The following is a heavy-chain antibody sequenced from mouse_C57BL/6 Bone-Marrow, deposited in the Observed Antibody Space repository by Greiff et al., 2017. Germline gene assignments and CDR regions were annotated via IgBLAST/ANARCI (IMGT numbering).Heavy chain of an antibody. CDR2: IYPRDGST. CDR3: ARDYGSSYWYFDF. D-gene: IGHD1-1*01. V-gene: IGHV1-85*01. CDR1: GYTFTSYD. J-gene: IGHJ1*03. Sequence: VQLQQSGPELVKPGASVKLSCKASGYTFTSYDINWVKQRPGQGLEWIGWIYPRDGSTKYNEKFKGKATLTVDTSSSTADMELHSLTSEDSAVYFCARDYGSSYWYFDFWGTGTTVTVSS.